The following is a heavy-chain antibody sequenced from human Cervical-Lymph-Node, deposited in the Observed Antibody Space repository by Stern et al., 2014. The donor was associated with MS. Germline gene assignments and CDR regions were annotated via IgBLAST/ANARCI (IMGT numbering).Heavy chain of an antibody. CDR1: GDTFASYP. V-gene: IGHV1-46*03. CDR3: ANPLPYAN. CDR2: VNPTDGRT. Sequence: VQLVESGSEVKKPGASVKVSCKASGDTFASYPIHWLRQAPGQGFVWMGIVNPTDGRTTYAQTFKGRVTLTRDTSTRTVYMELSRLRTEDTAMYFCANPLPYANWGQGTRVTVSS. J-gene: IGHJ1*01. D-gene: IGHD4-17*01.